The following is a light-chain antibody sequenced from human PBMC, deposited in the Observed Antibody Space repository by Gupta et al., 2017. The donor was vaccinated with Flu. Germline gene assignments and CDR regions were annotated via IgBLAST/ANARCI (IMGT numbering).Light chain of an antibody. CDR2: QVS. CDR1: QSLVYSDGNIY. CDR3: KQGSRWPWA. J-gene: IGKJ1*01. V-gene: IGKV2-30*01. Sequence: VVMTKPQPSLPVTLGQPASNSCRSSQSLVYSDGNIYFTWFQQRPGQSPRRLIYQVSHRESGVPDRFSGSGSGTDFTLNISRVEAEDVGVYYCKQGSRWPWAFGQGTKVEIK.